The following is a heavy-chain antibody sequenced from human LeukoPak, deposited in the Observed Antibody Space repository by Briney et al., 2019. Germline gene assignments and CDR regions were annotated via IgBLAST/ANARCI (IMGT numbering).Heavy chain of an antibody. CDR1: GGSISSSSYD. CDR3: ARDRYYYGSGSLDY. V-gene: IGHV4-39*07. D-gene: IGHD3-10*01. CDR2: INHSGST. J-gene: IGHJ4*02. Sequence: ASETLSLTCTVSGGSISSSSYDWGWIRQPPGKGLEWIGEINHSGSTNYNPSLQSRVTMSVDTSTNQSSPKLSSVTAADTAVYYCARDRYYYGSGSLDYWGQGTLVTVSS.